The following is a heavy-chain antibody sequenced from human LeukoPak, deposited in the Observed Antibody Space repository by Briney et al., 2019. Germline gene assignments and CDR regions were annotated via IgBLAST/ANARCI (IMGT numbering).Heavy chain of an antibody. Sequence: SVKVSCKASGGTFSSYATSWVRQAPGQGLEWMGGIIPIFGTANYAQKFQGRVTITADKSTSTAYMELSSLRSEDTAVYYCASCREDGSGSLFLGWFDPWGQGTLVTVSS. CDR1: GGTFSSYA. CDR2: IIPIFGTA. CDR3: ASCREDGSGSLFLGWFDP. J-gene: IGHJ5*02. D-gene: IGHD3-10*01. V-gene: IGHV1-69*06.